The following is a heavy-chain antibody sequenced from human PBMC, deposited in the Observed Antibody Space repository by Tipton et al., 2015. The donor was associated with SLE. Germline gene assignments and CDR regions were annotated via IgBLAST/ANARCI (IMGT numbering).Heavy chain of an antibody. V-gene: IGHV4-31*03. Sequence: TLSLTCTVSGVSITTGGYYWTWIRQLPGKGLEWLGYIYYSGTTHYNPSLKSRGSISVDTSKNQFSLIVSPVTAADTAVYYCAREVGDSEGWGYFYYMDVWGKGTTVTVSS. CDR2: IYYSGTT. CDR3: AREVGDSEGWGYFYYMDV. D-gene: IGHD5-18*01. J-gene: IGHJ6*03. CDR1: GVSITTGGYY.